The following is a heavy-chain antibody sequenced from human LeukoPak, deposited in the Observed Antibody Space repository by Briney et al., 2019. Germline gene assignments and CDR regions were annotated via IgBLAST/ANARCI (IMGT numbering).Heavy chain of an antibody. CDR2: INPNSGGT. J-gene: IGHJ4*02. CDR3: ARGGATRISRNFGNYYFDY. CDR1: GYTFTGYY. V-gene: IGHV1-2*02. D-gene: IGHD4/OR15-4a*01. Sequence: AASVKVSCKASGYTFTGYYMHWVRQAPGQGLEWMGWINPNSGGTNYAQKFQGRVTMTRDTSISTAYMELSRLRSDDTAVYYCARGGATRISRNFGNYYFDYWGQGTLVTVSS.